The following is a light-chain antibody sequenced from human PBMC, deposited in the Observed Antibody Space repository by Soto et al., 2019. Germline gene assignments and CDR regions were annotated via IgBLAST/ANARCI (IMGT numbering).Light chain of an antibody. Sequence: QSALTQPASVSGSPGQSITISCTGTSSDVGTYDLVSWYQQHPGKAPKLMIYEVSKRPLGVSNRFSGSKSGYTASLTISGLQAEDEGDYYCCSYADTNTLFVFGSGTKLTVL. J-gene: IGLJ1*01. V-gene: IGLV2-23*02. CDR1: SSDVGTYDL. CDR3: CSYADTNTLFV. CDR2: EVS.